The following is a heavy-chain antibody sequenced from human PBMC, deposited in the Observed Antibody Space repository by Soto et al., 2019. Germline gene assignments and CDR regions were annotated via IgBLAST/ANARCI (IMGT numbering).Heavy chain of an antibody. CDR2: IYSAGNT. V-gene: IGHV3-53*01. Sequence: PGGSLRLSCAASGFTVSNNYMSWVRQAPGKGLEGVSVIYSAGNTFYSDSVKGRFTISRDNSKNTLYLQMSSLRAEDTAVYYCAPSQGRNYWGQGTLFTLSS. CDR3: APSQGRNY. CDR1: GFTVSNNY. J-gene: IGHJ4*02.